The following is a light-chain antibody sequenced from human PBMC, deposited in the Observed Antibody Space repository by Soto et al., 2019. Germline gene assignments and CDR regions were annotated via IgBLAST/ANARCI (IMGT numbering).Light chain of an antibody. J-gene: IGKJ2*01. CDR1: QLVATSY. CDR2: GAS. Sequence: ETVLTQSPGTLSLSPGERATLSCRASQLVATSYFVWYQQRPGQGPRLLIYGASSRATGVPDRFSGSGSGTDFTLTISRLEPEDFAVYYCQQYGTSPYTFGQGTKLAIK. V-gene: IGKV3-20*01. CDR3: QQYGTSPYT.